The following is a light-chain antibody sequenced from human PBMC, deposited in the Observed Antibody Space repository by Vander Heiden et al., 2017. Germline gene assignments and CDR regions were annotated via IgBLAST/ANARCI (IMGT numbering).Light chain of an antibody. CDR3: QQRSNSRT. CDR2: DAS. V-gene: IGKV3-11*01. Sequence: EIVLTQSPATLSSSPGERATLSCRASQSVSSYLAWYQQQPGQAPMLLIYDASNRATGIPAMFSGSGSGTYFTLTISSLEPEDFAVYYCQQRSNSRTFGGGTKVEIK. CDR1: QSVSSY. J-gene: IGKJ4*01.